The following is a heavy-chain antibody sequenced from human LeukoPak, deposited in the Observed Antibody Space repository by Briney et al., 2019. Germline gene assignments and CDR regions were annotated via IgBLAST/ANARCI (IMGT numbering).Heavy chain of an antibody. D-gene: IGHD6-13*01. J-gene: IGHJ3*02. Sequence: SETLPLTCTVSGGSIRSYYWSWVRQPAGKGLEWIGRIYFSGSTNYSPSLKSRVTLSIDTSNSQFLLNLHSVTAADTAVYYCARSSSSSSYTAFDIWGQGTMVTVSS. CDR3: ARSSSSSSYTAFDI. CDR2: IYFSGST. V-gene: IGHV4-4*07. CDR1: GGSIRSYY.